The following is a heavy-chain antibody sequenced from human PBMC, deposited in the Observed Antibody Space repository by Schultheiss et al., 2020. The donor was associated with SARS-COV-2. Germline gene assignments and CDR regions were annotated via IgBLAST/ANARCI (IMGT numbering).Heavy chain of an antibody. J-gene: IGHJ4*02. Sequence: GESLKISCAASGFTFSSYSMNWVRQAPGKGLEWVSSISSSSSYIYYADSVKGRFTISRDNAKNSLYLQMNSLRAEDTAVYYCARVPVVPAAQEGFDYWGQGTLVTVSS. CDR1: GFTFSSYS. D-gene: IGHD2-2*01. V-gene: IGHV3-21*01. CDR3: ARVPVVPAAQEGFDY. CDR2: ISSSSSYI.